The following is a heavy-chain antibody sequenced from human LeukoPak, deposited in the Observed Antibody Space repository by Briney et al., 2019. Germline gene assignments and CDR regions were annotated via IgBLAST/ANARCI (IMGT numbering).Heavy chain of an antibody. D-gene: IGHD3-10*01. V-gene: IGHV3-13*01. CDR1: GFTFSSYD. J-gene: IGHJ4*02. CDR3: ARSPQYYYGSGSYLDY. CDR2: IGTAGAT. Sequence: SGGSLRLSCAASGFTFSSYDMHWVRQATGKGLEWVSAIGTAGATYYPGSVKGRFTISRDNAKNSLYLQMNSLRAEDTAVYYCARSPQYYYGSGSYLDYWGQGTLVTVSS.